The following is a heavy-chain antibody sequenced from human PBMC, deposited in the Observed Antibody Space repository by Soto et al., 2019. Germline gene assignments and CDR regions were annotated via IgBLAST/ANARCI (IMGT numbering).Heavy chain of an antibody. Sequence: SETLSLTCAVSGGSISDINWWYWIRQHPGKGLEWIGYMFYSGSTYYNPSLKSRVTISRDTSKDQFSLELISVTAADTALYYCARGRYYFDSTGTTSIDSWGQGTLVTVSS. V-gene: IGHV4-31*11. CDR3: ARGRYYFDSTGTTSIDS. D-gene: IGHD3-22*01. CDR2: MFYSGST. CDR1: GGSISDINW. J-gene: IGHJ4*02.